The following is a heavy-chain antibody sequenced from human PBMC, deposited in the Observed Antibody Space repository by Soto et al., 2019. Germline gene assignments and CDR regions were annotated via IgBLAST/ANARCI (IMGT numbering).Heavy chain of an antibody. Sequence: GASVKVSCKASGGTFSSYAISWVRQAPGQGLEWMGGIIPIFGTANYAQKFQGRVTITADESTSTAYMELSSLRSEDTAVYYCARQKSSGRRSYYYYGIDVWGQGTTVTVSS. J-gene: IGHJ6*02. CDR3: ARQKSSGRRSYYYYGIDV. CDR2: IIPIFGTA. CDR1: GGTFSSYA. D-gene: IGHD6-19*01. V-gene: IGHV1-69*13.